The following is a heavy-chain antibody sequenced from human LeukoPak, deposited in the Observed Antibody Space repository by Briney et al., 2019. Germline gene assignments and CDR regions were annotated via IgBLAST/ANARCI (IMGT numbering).Heavy chain of an antibody. V-gene: IGHV3-7*01. D-gene: IGHD6-19*01. J-gene: IGHJ1*01. Sequence: GGSLRLSCAASGFTFRNYWMSWVRQAPGKGLEWVANIKEDGSEKYYVDSVKGRFTISRDNAKDSLYLQMNSLRVEDTAVYYCAEAEVTRISGPYHWGQGTLVTVSS. CDR2: IKEDGSEK. CDR1: GFTFRNYW. CDR3: AEAEVTRISGPYH.